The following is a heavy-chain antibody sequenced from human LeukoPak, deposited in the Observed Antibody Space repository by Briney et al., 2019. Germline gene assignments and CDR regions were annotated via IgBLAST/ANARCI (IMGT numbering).Heavy chain of an antibody. CDR2: ISYIGST. D-gene: IGHD6-13*01. CDR1: DASISGHY. V-gene: IGHV4-59*11. CDR3: ARDRHSATWYSGFDY. Sequence: SETLSLTCTVSDASISGHYLTWIRQPPGKGLEWIGYISYIGSTNYNPSLKSRVTISVDTSKNQFSLKLSSVTAADTAVYYCARDRHSATWYSGFDYWGQGTRVTVSS. J-gene: IGHJ4*02.